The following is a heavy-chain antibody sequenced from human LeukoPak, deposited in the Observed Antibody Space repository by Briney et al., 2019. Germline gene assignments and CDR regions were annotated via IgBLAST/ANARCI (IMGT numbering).Heavy chain of an antibody. Sequence: SETLSLTCTVSGGSISSSSYYWGWIRQAPGRGLEWIGSIYYSGSTYYNPSLKSRVTISVDTSKNQFSLKLSSVTAADTAVCYCARRAVAGTGVDYWGQGTLVTVSS. CDR1: GGSISSSSYY. CDR2: IYYSGST. D-gene: IGHD6-19*01. V-gene: IGHV4-39*01. J-gene: IGHJ4*02. CDR3: ARRAVAGTGVDY.